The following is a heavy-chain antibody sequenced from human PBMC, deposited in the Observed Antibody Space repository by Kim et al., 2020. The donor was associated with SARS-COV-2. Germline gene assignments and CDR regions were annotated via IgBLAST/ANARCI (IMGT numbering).Heavy chain of an antibody. D-gene: IGHD1-26*01. J-gene: IGHJ4*03. CDR1: GGSITSNNW. CDR3: ARNGAGAHYFDF. CDR2: VFHTGST. Sequence: SETLSLTCAVSGGSITSNNWSWVRQTPGKVLEWIGEVFHTGSTNYNPSLKSRITMSVDTSKKQVSLRLTSVTAADTALYYCARNGAGAHYFDFWGHVTLV. V-gene: IGHV4-4*02.